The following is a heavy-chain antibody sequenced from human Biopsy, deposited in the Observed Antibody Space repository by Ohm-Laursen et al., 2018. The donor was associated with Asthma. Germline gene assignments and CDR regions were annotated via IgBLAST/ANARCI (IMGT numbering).Heavy chain of an antibody. CDR1: GYTFNSAG. J-gene: IGHJ6*02. Sequence: SVKVSCKTSGYTFNSAGITWVRQAPGQGLERMGWISVYNGNTKVAQKLQDRVTMIADTSTSTAYMELRSLRSDDTAVYFCARAVDYSHYYGIDVWGQGTTVTVS. D-gene: IGHD3-10*01. CDR3: ARAVDYSHYYGIDV. CDR2: ISVYNGNT. V-gene: IGHV1-18*01.